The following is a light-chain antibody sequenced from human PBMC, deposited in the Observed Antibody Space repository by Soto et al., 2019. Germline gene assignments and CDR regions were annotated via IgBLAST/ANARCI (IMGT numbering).Light chain of an antibody. CDR2: GAS. Sequence: EIVMTQSPATLSVSPGERATLSCRASESVSSNLAWYQQKPGQAPRLLIYGASTRATGIPARISGSGSWTEFTLTISSLQSEDFAVYYCQQYNKWRTFGQGTKVEVK. V-gene: IGKV3-15*01. CDR1: ESVSSN. CDR3: QQYNKWRT. J-gene: IGKJ1*01.